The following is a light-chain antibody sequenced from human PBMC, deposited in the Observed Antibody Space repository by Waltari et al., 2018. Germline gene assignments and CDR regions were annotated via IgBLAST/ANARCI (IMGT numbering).Light chain of an antibody. CDR3: QQYNRWPPIT. V-gene: IGKV3-15*01. J-gene: IGKJ5*01. CDR1: QSVSSN. CDR2: DAS. Sequence: EIVMTQSPATLSVSPGETATPSCRASQSVSSNEALYQKKPGQAPRLLLYDASTRATSVPARFRGSGSGTTFTLTISSLQSEDFAVYYCQQYNRWPPITFGQGTRLEIK.